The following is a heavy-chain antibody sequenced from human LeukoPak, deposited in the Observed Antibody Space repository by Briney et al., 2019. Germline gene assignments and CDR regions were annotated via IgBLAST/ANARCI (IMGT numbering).Heavy chain of an antibody. CDR1: GFIFKNYE. D-gene: IGHD2-2*01. Sequence: GGSLRLSCAASGFIFKNYEMNWVRQAPGGGLEWVSPVSSSATTIYYTDSVKGRFTISRDNAKNSLFLQMNSLRVEDTAVYYCVRVYCSTTSCYGVDSWGQGTLVTVSS. J-gene: IGHJ4*02. CDR2: VSSSATTI. V-gene: IGHV3-48*03. CDR3: VRVYCSTTSCYGVDS.